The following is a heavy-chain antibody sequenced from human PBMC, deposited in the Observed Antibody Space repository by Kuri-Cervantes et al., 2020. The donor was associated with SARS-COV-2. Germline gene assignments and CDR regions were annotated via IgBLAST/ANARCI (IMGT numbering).Heavy chain of an antibody. Sequence: GESLKISCAASGFTFSSYAMSWVRQAPGKGLEWVSAISGSGDNTYYADSVKGRLIISRDNSKNTLYLQMNSLRAEDTAAYYCARSYDHYDYVWGSYRYTGRVGYFDCWGQGTLVTVSS. J-gene: IGHJ4*02. V-gene: IGHV3-23*01. CDR2: ISGSGDNT. CDR1: GFTFSSYA. D-gene: IGHD3-16*02. CDR3: ARSYDHYDYVWGSYRYTGRVGYFDC.